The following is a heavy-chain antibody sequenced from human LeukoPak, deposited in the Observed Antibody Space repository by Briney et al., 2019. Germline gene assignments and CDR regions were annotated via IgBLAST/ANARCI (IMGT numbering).Heavy chain of an antibody. CDR1: GGSISSYY. CDR2: IYYSGST. D-gene: IGHD6-13*01. CDR3: ARSGYSSNFDY. Sequence: SETLSLTCTVSGGSISSYYWSWIRQPPGKGLEWIGYIYYSGSTNYNPSLKSRVTISVDTSKNQFSLKLSSVTAADTTVYYCARSGYSSNFDYWGQGTLVTVSS. V-gene: IGHV4-59*08. J-gene: IGHJ4*02.